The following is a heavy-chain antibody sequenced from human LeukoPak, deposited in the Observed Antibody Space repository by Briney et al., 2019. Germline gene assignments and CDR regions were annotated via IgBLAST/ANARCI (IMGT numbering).Heavy chain of an antibody. D-gene: IGHD3-22*01. CDR1: GGSISSYY. J-gene: IGHJ4*02. V-gene: IGHV4-4*07. CDR3: ARDQYYYDSSGYYRFAY. CDR2: MHTSGIT. Sequence: SETLSLTCTVSGGSISSYYWSWIRQPAGKGLEWIGRMHTSGITNYYPSLKSRATTSGDTSKNQSSLKLRSVTAADTAVYYCARDQYYYDSSGYYRFAYWGQATLATASS.